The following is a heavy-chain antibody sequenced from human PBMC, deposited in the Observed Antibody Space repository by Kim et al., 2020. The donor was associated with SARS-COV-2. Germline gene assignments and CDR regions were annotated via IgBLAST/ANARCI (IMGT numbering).Heavy chain of an antibody. D-gene: IGHD4-4*01. CDR2: INPSGGST. CDR3: ARGGKFDDYSNYCHR. V-gene: IGHV1-46*01. CDR1: GYTFTSYY. J-gene: IGHJ4*02. Sequence: ASVKVSCKASGYTFTSYYMHWVRQAPGQGLEWMGIINPSGGSTSYAQKFQGRVTMTRDTSTSTVYMELSSLRSEDTAVYYCARGGKFDDYSNYCHRWGQGTLVTVSS.